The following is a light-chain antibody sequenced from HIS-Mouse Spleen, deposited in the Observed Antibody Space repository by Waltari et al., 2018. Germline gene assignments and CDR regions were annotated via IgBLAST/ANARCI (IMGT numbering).Light chain of an antibody. CDR2: EGS. CDR3: CSYAGSSPYVV. CDR1: SSDVGSYNL. V-gene: IGLV2-23*01. J-gene: IGLJ2*01. Sequence: QSALTQPASVSGSPGQSITIPCTGTSSDVGSYNLVSWYQQHPGKAPKLMIYEGSKRPSGVPNRFSGSKSGNTASLTISGLQAEDEADYYCCSYAGSSPYVVFGGGTKLTVL.